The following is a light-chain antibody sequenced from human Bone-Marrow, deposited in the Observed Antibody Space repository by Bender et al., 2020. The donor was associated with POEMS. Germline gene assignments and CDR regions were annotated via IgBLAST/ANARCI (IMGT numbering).Light chain of an antibody. Sequence: QSALTQPASVSGSPGQSITISCTGTSSDVGGYNFVSWYQHHPGKAPKLMIYDVSNRPLGVSERFCGYKSSNTASLTLSGLQAEDEADYYCCSYTTSSTEGFGGGTKLTVL. J-gene: IGLJ3*02. V-gene: IGLV2-14*03. CDR2: DVS. CDR3: CSYTTSSTEG. CDR1: SSDVGGYNF.